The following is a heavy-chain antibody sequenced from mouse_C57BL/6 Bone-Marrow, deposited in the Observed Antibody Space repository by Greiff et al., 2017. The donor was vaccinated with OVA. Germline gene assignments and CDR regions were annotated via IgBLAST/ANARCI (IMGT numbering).Heavy chain of an antibody. Sequence: EVHLVESEGGLVQPGSSMKLSCTASGFTFSDYYMAWVRQVPEKGLEWVANINYDGSSTYYLDSLKSRFIISRDNAKNILYLQMSSLKSEDTATYYCARDRDYYYGSSYGYFDVWGTGTTVTVSS. V-gene: IGHV5-16*01. D-gene: IGHD1-1*01. CDR3: ARDRDYYYGSSYGYFDV. CDR2: INYDGSST. CDR1: GFTFSDYY. J-gene: IGHJ1*03.